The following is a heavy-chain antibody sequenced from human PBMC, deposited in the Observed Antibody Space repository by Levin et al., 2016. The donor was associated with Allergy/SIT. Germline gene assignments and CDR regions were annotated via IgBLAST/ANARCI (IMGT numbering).Heavy chain of an antibody. CDR1: GGSISSGGYY. Sequence: SETLSLTCTVSGGSISSGGYYWSWIRQHPGKGLEWIGYIYYSGSTYYNPSLKSRVTISVDTSKNQFSLKLSSVTAADTAVYYCARDQGDDFWSAYYPGYYGMDVWGQGTTVTVSS. CDR3: ARDQGDDFWSAYYPGYYGMDV. CDR2: IYYSGST. J-gene: IGHJ6*02. D-gene: IGHD3-3*01. V-gene: IGHV4-31*03.